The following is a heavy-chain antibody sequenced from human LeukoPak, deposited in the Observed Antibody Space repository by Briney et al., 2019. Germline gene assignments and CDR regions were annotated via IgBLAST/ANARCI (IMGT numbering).Heavy chain of an antibody. D-gene: IGHD6-13*01. J-gene: IGHJ5*02. Sequence: AGGSLRLSCAASGFTFSSYGMHWVRQAPGKGLEWVAVIWYDGSNKYYADSVKGRFTISRDNSKNTLYLQMNSLRAEDTAVYYCARSAAAGTSRWFDPWGQGTLVTVS. V-gene: IGHV3-33*01. CDR1: GFTFSSYG. CDR3: ARSAAAGTSRWFDP. CDR2: IWYDGSNK.